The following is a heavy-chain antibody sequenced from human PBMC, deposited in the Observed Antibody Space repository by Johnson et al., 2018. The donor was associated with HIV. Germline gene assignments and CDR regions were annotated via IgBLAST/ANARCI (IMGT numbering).Heavy chain of an antibody. CDR3: AKDGIAVAGRAAFDI. CDR2: ISWNSGSI. Sequence: VQLVESGGGLVNPGGSLRLSCAASGFTFDDYAMHWVRQAPGKGLEWVSGISWNSGSIGYADSVKGRFTISRDNAKNSLYVQMNSLRAEDTALYYCAKDGIAVAGRAAFDIWGLGTMVTVSS. D-gene: IGHD6-19*01. V-gene: IGHV3-9*01. CDR1: GFTFDDYA. J-gene: IGHJ3*02.